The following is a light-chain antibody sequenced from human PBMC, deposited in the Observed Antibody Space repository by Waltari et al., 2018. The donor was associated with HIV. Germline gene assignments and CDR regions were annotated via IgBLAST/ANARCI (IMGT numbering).Light chain of an antibody. J-gene: IGLJ1*01. CDR3: SSYTSSSTYV. Sequence: QSALTPPASVSGSPGQSLTISCTGTSSDVGGSNYVSWYQQHPGKAPKPMIYEVSNRPSGVSNRFSGSKSGNTASLTISGLQAEDEADYYCSSYTSSSTYVFGTGTKVTVL. CDR2: EVS. V-gene: IGLV2-14*01. CDR1: SSDVGGSNY.